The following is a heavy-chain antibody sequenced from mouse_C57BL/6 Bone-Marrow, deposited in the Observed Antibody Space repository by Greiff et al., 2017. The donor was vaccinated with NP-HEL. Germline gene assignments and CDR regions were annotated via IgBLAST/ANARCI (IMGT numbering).Heavy chain of an antibody. CDR3: TTPYYYGHYFDY. J-gene: IGHJ2*01. D-gene: IGHD1-1*01. Sequence: EVQLQQSGAELVRPGASVKLSCTASGFNITDDYMHWVKQRPEQGLEWIGWIDPENGDTEYASKFQGKATITADTSSNTAYLQLSSLTSEDTAVYYCTTPYYYGHYFDYWGQGTTLTVSS. CDR1: GFNITDDY. CDR2: IDPENGDT. V-gene: IGHV14-4*01.